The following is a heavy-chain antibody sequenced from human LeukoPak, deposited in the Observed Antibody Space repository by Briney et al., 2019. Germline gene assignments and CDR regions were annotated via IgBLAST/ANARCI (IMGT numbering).Heavy chain of an antibody. J-gene: IGHJ4*02. CDR1: GFTFSSYG. V-gene: IGHV3-33*06. CDR2: IWYDGSNK. D-gene: IGHD3-22*01. Sequence: GGSLRLSCAASGFTFSSYGMHWVRQAPGKGLEWVAVIWYDGSNKYYADSVKGRFTISRDNSKNTLYPQMNSLRAEDTAVYYCAKDHYYDSSGFDYWGQGTLVTVSS. CDR3: AKDHYYDSSGFDY.